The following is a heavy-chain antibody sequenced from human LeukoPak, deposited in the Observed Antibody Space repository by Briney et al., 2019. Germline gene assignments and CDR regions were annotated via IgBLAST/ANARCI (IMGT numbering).Heavy chain of an antibody. CDR3: ARDLGHYYDSSGYLLDY. CDR1: GYTFTSYV. J-gene: IGHJ4*02. Sequence: ASVKVSCKASGYTFTSYVISWVRQTPRQGLEWMGWISAYNGNTNDAQKLQGRVTMTTDTSTSTGYMELRSLRSDDTAVYYCARDLGHYYDSSGYLLDYWGQGTLVTVSS. CDR2: ISAYNGNT. D-gene: IGHD3-22*01. V-gene: IGHV1-18*01.